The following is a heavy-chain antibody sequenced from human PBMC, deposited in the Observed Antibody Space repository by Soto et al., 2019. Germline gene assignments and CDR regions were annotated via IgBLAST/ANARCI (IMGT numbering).Heavy chain of an antibody. CDR1: GGTFSSYA. CDR2: IIPIFGTA. Sequence: GASVKVSCKASGGTFSSYAISWVRQAPGQGLEWMGGIIPIFGTANYAQKFQGRVTITADESTSTAYMELSSLRSEDTAVYYCARDLGGGYSYGFGYYYGMDVWGQGTTVTVSS. J-gene: IGHJ6*02. CDR3: ARDLGGGYSYGFGYYYGMDV. V-gene: IGHV1-69*13. D-gene: IGHD5-18*01.